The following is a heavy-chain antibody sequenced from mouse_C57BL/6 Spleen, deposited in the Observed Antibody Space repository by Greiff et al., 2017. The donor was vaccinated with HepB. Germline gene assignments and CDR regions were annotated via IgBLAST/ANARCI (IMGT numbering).Heavy chain of an antibody. Sequence: QVKLRKPGAKLLRPGASVKLSCKASGYTFTSSWMHWVKQRPGQGLEWIGEIDPSDSYPNYNQKFKGKSTLTVDKSSSTAYMQLSSLTSEDSAVYYCAKSTMVTTWFAYWGQGTLVTVSA. V-gene: IGHV1-69*01. J-gene: IGHJ3*01. CDR3: AKSTMVTTWFAY. D-gene: IGHD2-2*01. CDR1: GYTFTSSW. CDR2: IDPSDSYP.